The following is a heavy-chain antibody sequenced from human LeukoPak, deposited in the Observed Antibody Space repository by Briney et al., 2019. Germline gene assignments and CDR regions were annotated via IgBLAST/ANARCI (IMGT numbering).Heavy chain of an antibody. Sequence: GGSLRLSCAASGFTFDDYGMSWVRQAPGKGLEWVSGITWDSETTGYADSVKGRFTISRDNAKSSLYLQMNSLRAEDTALYYCARAYTSSRHYYYYYMDVWGKGTTVTVSS. CDR1: GFTFDDYG. V-gene: IGHV3-20*04. CDR2: ITWDSETT. D-gene: IGHD6-13*01. CDR3: ARAYTSSRHYYYYYMDV. J-gene: IGHJ6*03.